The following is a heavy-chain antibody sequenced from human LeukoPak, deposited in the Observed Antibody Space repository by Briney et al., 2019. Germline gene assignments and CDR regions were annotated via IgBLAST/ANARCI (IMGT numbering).Heavy chain of an antibody. V-gene: IGHV3-21*01. CDR1: GFTFTSYW. Sequence: GGSLRLSCAASGFTFTSYWMHWVRQAPGKGLEWVSSISSGNTYIYYADSVKGRFTISRDNAKNSLYLQMNSLRAEDTAVYYCARDSASSGHPFDYWGQGTLVTVSS. CDR2: ISSGNTYI. J-gene: IGHJ4*02. D-gene: IGHD3-22*01. CDR3: ARDSASSGHPFDY.